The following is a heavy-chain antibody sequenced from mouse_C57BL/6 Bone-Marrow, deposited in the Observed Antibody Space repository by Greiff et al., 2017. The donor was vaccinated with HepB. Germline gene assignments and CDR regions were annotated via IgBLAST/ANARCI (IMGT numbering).Heavy chain of an antibody. CDR3: ATYYYGSSFAY. V-gene: IGHV1-80*01. CDR2: IYPGDGDT. Sequence: QVQLKESGAELVKPGASVKISCKASGYAFSSYWMNWVKQRPGNGLEWIGQIYPGDGDTNYNGKFKGKATLTADKSSSTAYMQLSSLTSEDSAVYFCATYYYGSSFAYWGQGTLVTVSA. CDR1: GYAFSSYW. D-gene: IGHD1-1*01. J-gene: IGHJ3*01.